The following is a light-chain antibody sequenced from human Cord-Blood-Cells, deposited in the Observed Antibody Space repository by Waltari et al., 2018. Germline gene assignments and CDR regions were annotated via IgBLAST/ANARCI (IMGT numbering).Light chain of an antibody. CDR1: SSNIGAGYD. Sequence: QSVLTQPPSVSGAPGQRVTISCTGSSSNIGAGYDVHWYQQLPGPAPKLLIYGNSNRPSGVPDRFSGSKSGTSASLAITGLQAEDEADYYCQSYDSSLSGNWVFGGGTKLTVL. CDR3: QSYDSSLSGNWV. J-gene: IGLJ3*02. V-gene: IGLV1-40*01. CDR2: GNS.